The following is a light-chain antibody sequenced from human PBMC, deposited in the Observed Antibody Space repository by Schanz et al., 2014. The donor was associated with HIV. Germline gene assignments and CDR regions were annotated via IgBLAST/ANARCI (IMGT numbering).Light chain of an antibody. CDR1: RSNIGAGYA. CDR3: AAWDDSLSGWV. V-gene: IGLV1-40*01. CDR2: GNS. Sequence: QSVLTQPPSVSGAPGQRVAISCTGSRSNIGAGYAVHWYQQLPGTAPKLLIYGNSNRPSGVPDRFSGSKSGTSASLAISGLRSEDEADYHCAAWDDSLSGWVFGGGTKVTVL. J-gene: IGLJ3*02.